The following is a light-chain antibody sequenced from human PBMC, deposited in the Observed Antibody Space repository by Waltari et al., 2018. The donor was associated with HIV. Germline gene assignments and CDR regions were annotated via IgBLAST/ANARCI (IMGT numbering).Light chain of an antibody. CDR2: EVN. Sequence: QSALTQPPSASGSLGQSVTISCTGTSSDVGGYEYVSWYQQHPDKAPKPIIYEVNKRPSGVPARFSCSKSDNTASLTVAGLQDDDEAHYYCASYGDTNRVLFGGGTRVTVL. CDR3: ASYGDTNRVL. J-gene: IGLJ6*01. CDR1: SSDVGGYEY. V-gene: IGLV2-8*01.